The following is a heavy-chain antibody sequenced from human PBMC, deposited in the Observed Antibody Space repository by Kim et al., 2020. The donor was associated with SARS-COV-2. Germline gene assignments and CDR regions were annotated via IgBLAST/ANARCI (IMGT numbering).Heavy chain of an antibody. V-gene: IGHV3-23*01. Sequence: RFTISRDNSKNTLYLQMNSLRAEDTAVYYCAKAGAATIFGVVIEERAFDIWGQGTMVTVSS. CDR3: AKAGAATIFGVVIEERAFDI. D-gene: IGHD3-3*01. J-gene: IGHJ3*02.